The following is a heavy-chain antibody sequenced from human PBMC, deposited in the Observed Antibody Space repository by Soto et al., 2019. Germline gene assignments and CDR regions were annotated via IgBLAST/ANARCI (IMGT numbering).Heavy chain of an antibody. J-gene: IGHJ6*02. Sequence: SETLSLTCTVSGGSISSSSYYWGWIRQPPGKGLEWIGSIYYSGSTYYNPSLKSRVTISVDTSKNQFSLKLSSVTAADTAVYYCAMGSSGTFYYYYYGMDVWGQGTTVTVSS. V-gene: IGHV4-39*01. D-gene: IGHD6-19*01. CDR3: AMGSSGTFYYYYYGMDV. CDR1: GGSISSSSYY. CDR2: IYYSGST.